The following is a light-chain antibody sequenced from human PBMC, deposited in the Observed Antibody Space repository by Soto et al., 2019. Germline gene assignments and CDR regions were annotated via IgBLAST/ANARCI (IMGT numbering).Light chain of an antibody. V-gene: IGKV1-39*01. CDR1: QSIRSY. J-gene: IGKJ2*01. Sequence: DIQMSQSPSSLSASVGDRVTITCRAGQSIRSYLNWYQQKPGKAPKLLIYGASSLQSGVPSRFGGSGSGTDFTLTISSLHPEDFATYYCQQSYSTPNTFGPGTKLESK. CDR2: GAS. CDR3: QQSYSTPNT.